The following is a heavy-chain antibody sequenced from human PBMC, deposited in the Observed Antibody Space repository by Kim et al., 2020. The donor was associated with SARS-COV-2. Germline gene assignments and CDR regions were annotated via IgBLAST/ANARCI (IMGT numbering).Heavy chain of an antibody. CDR2: IAGSGGST. CDR3: AKKYTNKWYYFDY. D-gene: IGHD2-15*01. V-gene: IGHV3-23*01. CDR1: GFIFSSYA. J-gene: IGHJ4*02. Sequence: WGSLRLSCAASGFIFSSYAMSWVRQAPGKGLEWVSVIAGSGGSTYYADSVKGRFTISRENSKNTLYLQMNSLRAEDRAVYYCAKKYTNKWYYFDYWGQGTLVTVT.